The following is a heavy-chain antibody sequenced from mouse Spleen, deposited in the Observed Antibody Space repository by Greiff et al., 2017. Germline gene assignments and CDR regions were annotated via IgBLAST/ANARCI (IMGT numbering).Heavy chain of an antibody. V-gene: IGHV1-74*01. CDR2: VHPSDSDT. J-gene: IGHJ2*01. CDR1: GYTLTSYW. D-gene: IGHD1-1*01. Sequence: QVQLQQPGAELVKPGASVKVSCKASGYTLTSYWMHWVKQRPGQGLEWIGRVHPSDSDTNYNQKFKGKATLTVDKSSSTAYMQLSSLTSEDSAVYYCAITTVVATSGDYWGQGTTLTVSS. CDR3: AITTVVATSGDY.